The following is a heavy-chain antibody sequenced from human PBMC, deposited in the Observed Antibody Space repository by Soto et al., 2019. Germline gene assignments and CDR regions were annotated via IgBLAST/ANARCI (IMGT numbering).Heavy chain of an antibody. CDR1: GYTFTSYD. CDR3: ARGKDFWSGYSPYYYMDV. Sequence: GASVKVSCKASGYTFTSYDINWVRQATGQGLEWMGWMNPNSGNTGYAQKFQGRVTMTRNTSISTAYMELSSPRSEDTAVYYCARGKDFWSGYSPYYYMDVWGKGTTVTVSS. D-gene: IGHD3-3*01. J-gene: IGHJ6*03. V-gene: IGHV1-8*01. CDR2: MNPNSGNT.